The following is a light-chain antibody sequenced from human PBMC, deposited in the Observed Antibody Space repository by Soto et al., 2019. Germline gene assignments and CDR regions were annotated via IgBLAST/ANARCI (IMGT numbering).Light chain of an antibody. CDR2: GAS. Sequence: EMVMTQSPATLSVSPGERATLSCRASQSVSSNLAWYQQKPGQAPRLLIYGASTRATGIPARFSGSGSGTAFTLTISSLQSEDFAVYYWQQYNNWPRTFGQGTKVEIK. V-gene: IGKV3-15*01. J-gene: IGKJ1*01. CDR3: QQYNNWPRT. CDR1: QSVSSN.